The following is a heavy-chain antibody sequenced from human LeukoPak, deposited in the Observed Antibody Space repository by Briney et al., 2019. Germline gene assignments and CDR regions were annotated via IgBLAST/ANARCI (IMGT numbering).Heavy chain of an antibody. J-gene: IGHJ4*02. V-gene: IGHV3-48*01. CDR1: GFIFSTYH. CDR3: ARGGVVTAMSFDY. D-gene: IGHD2-21*02. Sequence: GGSLRLSCAASGFIFSTYHMNWVRKAPGKGLEWVSFISSSSDSIHYADSVKGRSTISRDNAKNSLYLQMNSLRAEDTAVYYCARGGVVTAMSFDYWGQGILVIVSS. CDR2: ISSSSDSI.